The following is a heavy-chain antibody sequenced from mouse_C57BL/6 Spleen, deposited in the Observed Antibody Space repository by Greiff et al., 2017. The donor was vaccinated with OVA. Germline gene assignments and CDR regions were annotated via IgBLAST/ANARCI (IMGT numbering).Heavy chain of an antibody. Sequence: VQLQQPGAELVRPGSSVKLSCKASGYTFTSYWMDWVKQRPGQGLEWIGNIYPSDSETHYNQKFKDKATLTVDKSSSTAYMQLSSLTSEDSAVYYCAREESHYYARDYWGQGTSVTVSS. CDR1: GYTFTSYW. J-gene: IGHJ4*01. D-gene: IGHD6-2*01. CDR3: AREESHYYARDY. CDR2: IYPSDSET. V-gene: IGHV1-61*01.